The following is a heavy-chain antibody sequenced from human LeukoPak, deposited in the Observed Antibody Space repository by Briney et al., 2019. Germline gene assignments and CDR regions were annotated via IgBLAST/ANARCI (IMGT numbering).Heavy chain of an antibody. CDR1: GGSISSYY. CDR2: IYYSGST. CDR3: ATLESAAAGVDY. D-gene: IGHD6-13*01. Sequence: SETLSLTCTVSGGSISSYYWSWIRQPPGKGLEWIGYIYYSGSTNYNPSLKSRVTMSVDTSKNQFALKLSSVTAADTAVYYCATLESAAAGVDYWGQGTLVTVSS. V-gene: IGHV4-59*08. J-gene: IGHJ4*02.